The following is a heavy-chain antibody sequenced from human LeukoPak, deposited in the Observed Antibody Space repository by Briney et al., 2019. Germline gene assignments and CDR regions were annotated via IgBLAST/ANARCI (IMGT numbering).Heavy chain of an antibody. J-gene: IGHJ3*02. CDR2: INSDGSST. V-gene: IGHV3-74*03. Sequence: GGSLRLSCAASGFTFSSYWMHWVRHAPGKGLVWDSRINSDGSSTTYADSVKGRFAISRDNAKNTLSLQMNSLSPEDTAVYYCARDRSIEDAFDIWGQGTMVTVSS. CDR3: ARDRSIEDAFDI. CDR1: GFTFSSYW. D-gene: IGHD3-3*02.